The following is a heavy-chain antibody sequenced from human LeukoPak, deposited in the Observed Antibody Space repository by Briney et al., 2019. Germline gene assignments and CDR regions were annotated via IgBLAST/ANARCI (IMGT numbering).Heavy chain of an antibody. Sequence: ASVKVSCKASGYTFTGHYLHWMRQAPGQGLEWMGRISPNSGGTNYAQRFQGRVTMTRDTSISTAHMELSRLRSDDTALYYCARATYAFDMWGQGTMVTVSS. CDR2: ISPNSGGT. J-gene: IGHJ3*02. V-gene: IGHV1-2*06. CDR3: ARATYAFDM. CDR1: GYTFTGHY.